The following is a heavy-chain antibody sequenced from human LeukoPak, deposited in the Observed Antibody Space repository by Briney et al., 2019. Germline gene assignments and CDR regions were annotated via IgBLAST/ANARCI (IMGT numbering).Heavy chain of an antibody. CDR1: GYTFTGYY. CDR3: ARGAYYDFWSGSPGYYFDY. V-gene: IGHV1-2*02. Sequence: ASVKVSCKASGYTFTGYYMHWVRQAPGQGLEWMRWINPNSGGTNYAQKFQGRVTMTRDTSISTAYMELSRLRSDDTAVYYCARGAYYDFWSGSPGYYFDYWGQGTLVTVSS. CDR2: INPNSGGT. J-gene: IGHJ4*02. D-gene: IGHD3-3*01.